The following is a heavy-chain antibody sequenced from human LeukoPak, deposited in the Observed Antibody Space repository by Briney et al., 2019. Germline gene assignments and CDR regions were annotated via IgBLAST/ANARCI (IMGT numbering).Heavy chain of an antibody. D-gene: IGHD1-26*01. CDR2: INPNSGGT. CDR3: ARASGSPYYYYYYGMDV. Sequence: EASVKVSCKASAYTFTGYYMHWVRQAPGQGLEWMGWINPNSGGTNNTQKLKGRVTMTMDTYISTASMELSRLRFDDTAVYYCARASGSPYYYYYYGMDVWGQGTTVTVSS. CDR1: AYTFTGYY. V-gene: IGHV1-2*02. J-gene: IGHJ6*02.